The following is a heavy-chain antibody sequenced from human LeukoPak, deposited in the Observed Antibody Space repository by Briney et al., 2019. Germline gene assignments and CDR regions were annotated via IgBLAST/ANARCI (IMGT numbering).Heavy chain of an antibody. CDR3: ARPQSPRDGYSEFDP. J-gene: IGHJ5*02. CDR1: GGSISSYY. D-gene: IGHD5-24*01. V-gene: IGHV4-59*01. Sequence: SETLSLTCTVSGGSISSYYWSWTRQPPGKGLEWIGYIYYSGSANYNPSLKSRVTISVDTSKNQFSLKLSSVTAADTAVYYCARPQSPRDGYSEFDPWGQGTLVTVSS. CDR2: IYYSGSA.